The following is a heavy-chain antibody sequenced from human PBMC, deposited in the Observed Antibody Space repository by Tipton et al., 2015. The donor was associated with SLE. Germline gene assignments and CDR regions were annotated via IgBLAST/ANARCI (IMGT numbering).Heavy chain of an antibody. CDR3: ASITMVRGVDY. Sequence: TLSLTCAVSGFSISSGYYWGWIRQPPGEGLEWIGSIHHSGNTYFNPSLKSRFFMSIDTSKNQLFLRLSSVTAADTAVYYCASITMVRGVDYWGQGTLVTVSS. CDR1: GFSISSGYY. CDR2: IHHSGNT. J-gene: IGHJ4*02. V-gene: IGHV4-38-2*01. D-gene: IGHD3-10*01.